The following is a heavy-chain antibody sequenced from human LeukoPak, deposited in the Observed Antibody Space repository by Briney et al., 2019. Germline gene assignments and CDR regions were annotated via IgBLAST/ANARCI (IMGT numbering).Heavy chain of an antibody. V-gene: IGHV3-30*02. CDR3: AKDSLDYYDSSGYYDY. Sequence: GGSLRLSCAASGFAFSSYGMHWVRQAPGKGLEWVAYIHYDSSTEDYADSVKGRFTISRDNSKNTLYLQMNSLRAEDTAVYYCAKDSLDYYDSSGYYDYWGQGTLVTVSS. CDR1: GFAFSSYG. J-gene: IGHJ4*02. CDR2: IHYDSSTE. D-gene: IGHD3-22*01.